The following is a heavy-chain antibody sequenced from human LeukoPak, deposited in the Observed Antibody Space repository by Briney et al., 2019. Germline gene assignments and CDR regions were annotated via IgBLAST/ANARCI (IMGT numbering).Heavy chain of an antibody. CDR2: ISAYNGNT. Sequence: ASVMVSCKASGYTFTSYGISWVRQAPGQGPEWMGWISAYNGNTNYAQKLQGRVTMTTDTSTSTAYMELRSLRSDDTAVYYCARSGYSGPQNWFDPWGQGTLVTVSS. V-gene: IGHV1-18*01. J-gene: IGHJ5*02. CDR1: GYTFTSYG. CDR3: ARSGYSGPQNWFDP. D-gene: IGHD5-12*01.